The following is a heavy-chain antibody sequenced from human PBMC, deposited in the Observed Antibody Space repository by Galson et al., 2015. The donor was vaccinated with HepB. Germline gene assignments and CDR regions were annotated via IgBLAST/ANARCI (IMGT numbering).Heavy chain of an antibody. D-gene: IGHD6-13*01. CDR2: INSDGTYI. J-gene: IGHJ4*02. CDR1: GFTFSSYW. V-gene: IGHV3-74*01. Sequence: SLRLSCAASGFTFSSYWMHWVRQAPGKGLVWVSRINSDGTYITYADSVKGRFTISRDNAKNTLCLQMNSPRAEDTALHYCARTRGAAAGIFDYWGQGTLVTVSS. CDR3: ARTRGAAAGIFDY.